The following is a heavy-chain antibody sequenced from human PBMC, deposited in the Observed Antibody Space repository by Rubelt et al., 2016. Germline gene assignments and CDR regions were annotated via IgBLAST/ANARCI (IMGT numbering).Heavy chain of an antibody. Sequence: AVSGGSISSSNWWSWVRQPPGKGLEWIGEIYHSGSTNYNPSLKSRVTISVDKSKNQFSLKLSSVTAADTAVYYCARHLRSGSGYYSPFVYWGQGTLVTVSS. J-gene: IGHJ4*02. D-gene: IGHD3-22*01. CDR3: ARHLRSGSGYYSPFVY. CDR2: IYHSGST. CDR1: GGSISSSNW. V-gene: IGHV4-4*02.